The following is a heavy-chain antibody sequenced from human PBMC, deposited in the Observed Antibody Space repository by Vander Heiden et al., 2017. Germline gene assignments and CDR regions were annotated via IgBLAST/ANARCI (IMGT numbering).Heavy chain of an antibody. V-gene: IGHV3-23*01. Sequence: EVQLLESGGGLVQPGGSLRPLCAAAGFTFRTYAISWVPQATGKGLEWVAATRRSGATTHYADSEKVRFNISRDNSKHTVYIQLNSLSAEDTAVYDGAKGMTGRPDYYGMDVCWQGGTGTISS. D-gene: IGHD6-6*01. CDR3: AKGMTGRPDYYGMDV. J-gene: IGHJ6*01. CDR1: GFTFRTYA. CDR2: TRRSGATT.